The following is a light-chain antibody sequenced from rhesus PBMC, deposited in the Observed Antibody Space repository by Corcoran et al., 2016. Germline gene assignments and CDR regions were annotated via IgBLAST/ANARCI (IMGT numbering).Light chain of an antibody. V-gene: IGKV3-24*04. CDR3: LQSSNWPHS. Sequence: EIVMTQSPATLALSPGERATLSCRASQSVSSYLAWYQQKPGQAPRILIYGASSRATGIPDRFSGSGSWTEFNLTISILEPEDGGVYFCLQSSNWPHSFGQGTKVEIK. CDR1: QSVSSY. CDR2: GAS. J-gene: IGKJ2*01.